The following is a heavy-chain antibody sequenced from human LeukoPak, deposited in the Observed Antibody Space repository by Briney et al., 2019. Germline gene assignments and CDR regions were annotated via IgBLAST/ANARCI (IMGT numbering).Heavy chain of an antibody. V-gene: IGHV3-23*01. CDR3: AKAAHAQTIFGVVITDY. CDR2: ISGSGGST. J-gene: IGHJ4*02. Sequence: GGSLRLPCAASGFTFSGYAMSWVRQAPGKGLEWVSTISGSGGSTYYADSVKGRFTISRDNSKNTLYLQMNSLRAEDTAVYYCAKAAHAQTIFGVVITDYWGQGTLVTVSS. CDR1: GFTFSGYA. D-gene: IGHD3-3*01.